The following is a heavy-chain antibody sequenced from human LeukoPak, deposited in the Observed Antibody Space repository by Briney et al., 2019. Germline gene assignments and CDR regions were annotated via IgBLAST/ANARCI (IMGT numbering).Heavy chain of an antibody. V-gene: IGHV1-46*01. J-gene: IGHJ4*02. CDR1: GYTFTSYY. CDR2: INPSGGST. Sequence: GASVKVSCKASGYTFTSYYMHWVRQAPGQGLEWMGIINPSGGSTSYAQKFQGRVTMTRDTSTSTVYMELSSLRSEDTAVYYCARESGLYCSGGSCYGEGAPTTSPVDYWGQGTLVTVSS. CDR3: ARESGLYCSGGSCYGEGAPTTSPVDY. D-gene: IGHD2-15*01.